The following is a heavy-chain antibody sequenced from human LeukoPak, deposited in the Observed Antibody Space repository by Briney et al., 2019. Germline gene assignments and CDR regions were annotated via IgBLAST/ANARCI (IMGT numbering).Heavy chain of an antibody. J-gene: IGHJ5*02. Sequence: ASVKVSCKASGYTFTSYAMNWVRQAPGQGLEWMGWINTNTGNPTYAQGCTGGCVFSLDTSVSTAYLQISSLKAEDTAVYYCAREGDSSSWYRGYNWFDPWGQGTLVTVSS. D-gene: IGHD6-13*01. CDR1: GYTFTSYA. V-gene: IGHV7-4-1*02. CDR2: INTNTGNP. CDR3: AREGDSSSWYRGYNWFDP.